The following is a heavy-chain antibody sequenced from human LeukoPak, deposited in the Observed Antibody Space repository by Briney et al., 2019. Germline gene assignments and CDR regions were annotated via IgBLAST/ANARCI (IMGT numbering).Heavy chain of an antibody. CDR2: TYYRSKWYN. J-gene: IGHJ4*02. V-gene: IGHV6-1*01. CDR1: GDSVSNNGGA. CDR3: ARSGSSSIDY. Sequence: SQTLSLTRAISGDSVSNNGGAWNRIRQSPSRGLEWLARTYYRSKWYNDYAVSVKSRISINSDTSKNQFSLQLNSVTPEDTAVYYCARSGSSSIDYWGQGTLVTVSS. D-gene: IGHD6-6*01.